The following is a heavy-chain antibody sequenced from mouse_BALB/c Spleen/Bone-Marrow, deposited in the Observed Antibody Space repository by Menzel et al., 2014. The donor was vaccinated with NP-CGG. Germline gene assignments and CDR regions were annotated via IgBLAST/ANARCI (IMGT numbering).Heavy chain of an antibody. CDR2: INPSTGYT. J-gene: IGHJ3*01. V-gene: IGHV1-7*01. Sequence: VHLQESGAELAKPGASVKMSCKASGYTFTNYWMHWVKQRPGQGLEWIGYINPSTGYTEYNQKFKDKATLTADKSSSTSYMQLSSLTSEDSSVFYCARSAFCGSYGFAYWGQGTLVTASA. D-gene: IGHD1-1*02. CDR3: ARSAFCGSYGFAY. CDR1: GYTFTNYW.